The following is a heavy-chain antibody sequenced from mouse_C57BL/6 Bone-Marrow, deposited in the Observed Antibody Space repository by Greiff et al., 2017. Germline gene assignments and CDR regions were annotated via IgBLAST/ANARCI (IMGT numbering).Heavy chain of an antibody. CDR3: ARSSTFFYYFDY. D-gene: IGHD5-1*01. V-gene: IGHV1-47*01. CDR1: GYTFTTYP. CDR2: FHPYNDDT. Sequence: QVQLKQSGAELVKPGASVKMSCKASGYTFTTYPIAWMQQNHGKSLEWIGNFHPYNDDTKYNEKFKGKATLTVEKSSNTVYLELSRLTSDDSAVYYCARSSTFFYYFDYWGQGTTLTVSS. J-gene: IGHJ2*01.